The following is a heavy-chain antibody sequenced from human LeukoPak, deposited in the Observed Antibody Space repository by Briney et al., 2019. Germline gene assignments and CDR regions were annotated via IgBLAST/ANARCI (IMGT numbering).Heavy chain of an antibody. CDR3: ARETDVDTAMAYYFDY. CDR1: GYTFTSYY. J-gene: IGHJ4*02. CDR2: INPSGGST. Sequence: ASVKVSCKASGYTFTSYYTHWVRQAPGQGLEWMGIINPSGGSTSYAQKFQGRVTMTRDMSTSTVYMELSSLRSEDTAVYYCARETDVDTAMAYYFDYWGQGTLVTVSS. V-gene: IGHV1-46*01. D-gene: IGHD5-18*01.